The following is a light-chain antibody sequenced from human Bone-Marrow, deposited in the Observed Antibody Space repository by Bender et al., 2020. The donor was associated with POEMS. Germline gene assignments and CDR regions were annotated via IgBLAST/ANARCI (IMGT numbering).Light chain of an antibody. CDR1: DIGGKT. V-gene: IGLV3-21*02. CDR3: LVWDTSNNHWV. J-gene: IGLJ3*02. CDR2: DDS. Sequence: SYILTQPPSVSVAPGQTARITCVEGDIGGKTVVWYQQRPGQAPVLVVYDDSDRPSGIPERFSGSNSGNTATLTISRVEAGDEADYYCLVWDTSNNHWVFGGGTKLTVL.